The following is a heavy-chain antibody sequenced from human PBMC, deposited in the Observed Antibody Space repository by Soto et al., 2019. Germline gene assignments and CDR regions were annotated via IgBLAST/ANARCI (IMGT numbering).Heavy chain of an antibody. J-gene: IGHJ6*02. V-gene: IGHV4-4*07. CDR3: EVIGDFQSSNHAMDA. CDR2: IYASGST. D-gene: IGHD3-10*01. Sequence: SETLSLTCTVSGDFISSYSWSWIRQSAGKGLEWIGRIYASGSTNYNPILKSRLTISVDTSKNQFSLKLSSVTAADTAVYYCEVIGDFQSSNHAMDAWGQGTTVTVSS. CDR1: GDFISSYS.